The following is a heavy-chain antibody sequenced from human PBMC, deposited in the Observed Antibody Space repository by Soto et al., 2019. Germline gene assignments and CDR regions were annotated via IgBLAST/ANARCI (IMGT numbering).Heavy chain of an antibody. D-gene: IGHD3-3*01. CDR1: GGSISSCGYY. J-gene: IGHJ5*02. CDR3: ARADHYDFWSGYRKRYNWFDL. CDR2: IYYSGST. V-gene: IGHV4-31*03. Sequence: SETLSLTCTVSGGSISSCGYYWSWIRQHPGKGLEWIGYIYYSGSTYYNPSLKSRVTISVDTSKNQFSLKLSSVTAADTAVYYCARADHYDFWSGYRKRYNWFDLWGQGALVTVSS.